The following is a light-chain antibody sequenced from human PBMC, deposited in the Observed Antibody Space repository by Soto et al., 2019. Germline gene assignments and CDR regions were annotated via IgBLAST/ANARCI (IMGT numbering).Light chain of an antibody. J-gene: IGKJ1*01. Sequence: EIVLTQSQGTLSPSRGGGAIFSCRASQSVSNNYLAWYQQKPGQAPRLLIYGASSRATGIPNRFSGSGSGTGFTLTNSRLEPEDFAVYYCQQYGNSPQTFGQGTKVDIK. CDR3: QQYGNSPQT. CDR1: QSVSNNY. V-gene: IGKV3-20*01. CDR2: GAS.